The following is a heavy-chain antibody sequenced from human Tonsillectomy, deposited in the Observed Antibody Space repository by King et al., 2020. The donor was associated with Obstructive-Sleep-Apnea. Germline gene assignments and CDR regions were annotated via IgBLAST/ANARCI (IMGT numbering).Heavy chain of an antibody. J-gene: IGHJ6*02. CDR3: ARVVVVAATYYYYGMDV. Sequence: VQLVESGGGLVQPGGSLRLSCAASGFTFSSYWMHWVRQAPGKGLVWVSRINSDGSSTSYADSVKGRFTISRDNAKNTLYLPMNSLRAEDTAVYYCARVVVVAATYYYYGMDVWGQGTTVTVSS. V-gene: IGHV3-74*01. CDR1: GFTFSSYW. D-gene: IGHD2-15*01. CDR2: INSDGSST.